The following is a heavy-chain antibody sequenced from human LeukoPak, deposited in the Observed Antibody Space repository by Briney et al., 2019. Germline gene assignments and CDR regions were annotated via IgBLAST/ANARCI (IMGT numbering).Heavy chain of an antibody. J-gene: IGHJ4*02. D-gene: IGHD3-9*01. CDR1: GGSISSYY. V-gene: IGHV4-59*01. CDR2: IYYSGST. Sequence: PSETLSLTCTVSGGSISSYYWSWIRQPPGKGLEWIGYIYYSGSTNYNPSLKSRVTISVDTSKNQFSLKLSSVTAADTAVYYCARADDILTGYPYWGQGTLVTVSS. CDR3: ARADDILTGYPY.